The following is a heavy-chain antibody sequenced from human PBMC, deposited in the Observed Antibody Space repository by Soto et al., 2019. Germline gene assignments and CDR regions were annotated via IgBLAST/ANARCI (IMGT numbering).Heavy chain of an antibody. CDR1: GGSISSSSYF. CDR3: ARGLYYYDSRGYWGD. Sequence: SETLSLTCSVSGGSISSSSYFWGWIRQPPGKGLEWIGSIYYSGSTHYNPSLKSRVTVSVDTSKNQFSLKLSSVTAADTAVYYCARGLYYYDSRGYWGDWGQGSLVTVSS. CDR2: IYYSGST. D-gene: IGHD3-22*01. J-gene: IGHJ4*02. V-gene: IGHV4-39*01.